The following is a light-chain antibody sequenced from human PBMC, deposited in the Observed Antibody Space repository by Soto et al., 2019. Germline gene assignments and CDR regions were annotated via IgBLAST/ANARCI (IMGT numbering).Light chain of an antibody. CDR2: DAS. J-gene: IGKJ2*01. CDR3: QQYNSDPYT. CDR1: QTISSW. V-gene: IGKV1-5*01. Sequence: DIQMTQSPSTLSASVGDRVTISCRASQTISSWLAWYQQKPGLAPKLLIYDASSLESGVPSRFSGSGSWTEFTLTISSLQPGDFATYYCQQYNSDPYTFGQGTKLEIK.